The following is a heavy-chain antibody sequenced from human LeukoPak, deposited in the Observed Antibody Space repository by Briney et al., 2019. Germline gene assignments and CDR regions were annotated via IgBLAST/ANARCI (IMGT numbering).Heavy chain of an antibody. CDR3: ARDRGVVTAIGYYYYGMDV. J-gene: IGHJ6*02. CDR2: ISSSGSNI. D-gene: IGHD2-21*02. V-gene: IGHV3-11*01. CDR1: GFTFSDYY. Sequence: PGGSLRLSCAASGFTFSDYYLSWIRQAPGEGLERVSYISSSGSNIYYADSVKGRFTISRDNAKNSLYLQMNSLRAEDTAVYYCARDRGVVTAIGYYYYGMDVWGQGTTVTVSS.